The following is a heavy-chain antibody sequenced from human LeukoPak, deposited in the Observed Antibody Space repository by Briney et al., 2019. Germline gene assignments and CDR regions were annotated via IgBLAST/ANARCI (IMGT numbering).Heavy chain of an antibody. CDR3: ARELSGGNSNEYFQH. D-gene: IGHD4-23*01. V-gene: IGHV4-34*01. CDR2: INHSGST. CDR1: GGSFSGYY. Sequence: SETLSLTCAVYGGSFSGYYWSWIRQPPGKGLEWIGEINHSGSTNYNPSLKSRVTISVDTSKNQFSLKLSSVTAADTAVYYCARELSGGNSNEYFQHWGQGTLVTVSS. J-gene: IGHJ1*01.